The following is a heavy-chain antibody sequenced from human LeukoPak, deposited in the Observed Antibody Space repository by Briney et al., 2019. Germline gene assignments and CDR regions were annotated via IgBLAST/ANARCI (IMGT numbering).Heavy chain of an antibody. CDR3: ARGPSRSGYYFLGLDYFDY. J-gene: IGHJ4*02. Sequence: SETLSHTCAVYGGSFSGYYWSWIRQPPGKGLEWIGEINHSGSTNYNPSLKSRVTISVDTSKNQFSLKLSSVTAADTAVYYCARGPSRSGYYFLGLDYFDYWGQGTLVTVSS. CDR1: GGSFSGYY. D-gene: IGHD3-3*01. CDR2: INHSGST. V-gene: IGHV4-34*01.